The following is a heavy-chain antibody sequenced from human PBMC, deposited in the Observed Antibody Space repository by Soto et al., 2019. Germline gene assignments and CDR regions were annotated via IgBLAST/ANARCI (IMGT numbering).Heavy chain of an antibody. CDR3: ARVGHNWNDVGGFDY. Sequence: QVQLVQSGAEVKKPGASVKVSCKASGYTFTGYYMHWVRQAPGQGLEWMGWINPNSGGTNYAQKFQGRVTMTSDSSISTAYMELSRLRSDDTAVYYCARVGHNWNDVGGFDYWGQGTLVTVSS. CDR1: GYTFTGYY. J-gene: IGHJ4*02. CDR2: INPNSGGT. V-gene: IGHV1-2*02. D-gene: IGHD1-1*01.